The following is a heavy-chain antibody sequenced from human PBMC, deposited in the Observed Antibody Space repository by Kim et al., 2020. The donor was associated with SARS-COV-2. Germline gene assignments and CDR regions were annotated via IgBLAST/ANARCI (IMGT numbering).Heavy chain of an antibody. V-gene: IGHV3-43*02. CDR2: ISGDGGRT. Sequence: GGSLRLSCAASGFTFHNYAMNWVRQAPGKGLEWVSLISGDGGRTYYADPVKGRFTISRDNSKNSLYLQMNSLRTEDTALYYCVKDNAVTPSLIVAVNHGYDSWGQGTLVAVSS. CDR3: VKDNAVTPSLIVAVNHGYDS. D-gene: IGHD3-22*01. CDR1: GFTFHNYA. J-gene: IGHJ4*02.